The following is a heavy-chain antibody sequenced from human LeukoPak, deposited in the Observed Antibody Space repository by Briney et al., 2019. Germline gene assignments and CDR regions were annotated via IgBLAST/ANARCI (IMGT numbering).Heavy chain of an antibody. CDR1: GYTFTGYY. CDR2: INPNSGGT. CDR3: ARDWRNYYGSGSTEFDY. J-gene: IGHJ4*02. D-gene: IGHD3-10*01. Sequence: GASVKVSCKASGYTFTGYYMHWVRQAPGQGLEWMRWINPNSGGTNYAQKFQGRVTMTRDTSISTAYMELSRLRSDDTAVYYCARDWRNYYGSGSTEFDYWGQGTLVTVSS. V-gene: IGHV1-2*02.